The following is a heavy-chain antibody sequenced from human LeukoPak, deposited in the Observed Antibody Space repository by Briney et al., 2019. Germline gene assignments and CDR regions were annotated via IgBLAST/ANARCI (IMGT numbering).Heavy chain of an antibody. D-gene: IGHD3-10*01. Sequence: SETLSLTCAVYGGSFSGYYWSRIRQPPGKGLEWIGEINHSGSTNYNPSLKSRVTISVDTSKNQFSLKLSSVTAADTAVYYCATRAHYYGSGSSPFDYWGQGTLVTVSS. CDR3: ATRAHYYGSGSSPFDY. CDR2: INHSGST. CDR1: GGSFSGYY. J-gene: IGHJ4*02. V-gene: IGHV4-34*01.